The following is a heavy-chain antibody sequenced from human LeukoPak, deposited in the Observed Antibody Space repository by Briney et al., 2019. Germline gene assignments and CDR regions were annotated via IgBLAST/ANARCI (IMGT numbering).Heavy chain of an antibody. CDR2: ISYDGSNK. CDR3: ARSRGVSGYDFAY. J-gene: IGHJ4*02. CDR1: GFTFSSYG. D-gene: IGHD5-12*01. V-gene: IGHV3-30*03. Sequence: GGSLRLSCAASGFTFSSYGMHWVRQAPGKGLEWVAVISYDGSNKYYADSVKGRFTISRDSSKNTLFLQMNSLRVEDTAVYYCARSRGVSGYDFAYWGQGTLVTVSS.